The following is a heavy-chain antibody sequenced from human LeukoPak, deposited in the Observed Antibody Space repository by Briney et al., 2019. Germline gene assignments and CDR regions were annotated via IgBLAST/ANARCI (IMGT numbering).Heavy chain of an antibody. V-gene: IGHV3-30*18. CDR2: ISYDGSNK. CDR1: GFTFSSYG. Sequence: PGRSLRLSCAASGFTFSSYGMHWVRQALGKGLEWVAVISYDGSNKYYADSVKGRFTISRDNSKNTLYLQMNSLRAEDTAVYYCAKVGLVYYGSGSATYFDYWGQGTLVTVSS. D-gene: IGHD3-10*01. J-gene: IGHJ4*02. CDR3: AKVGLVYYGSGSATYFDY.